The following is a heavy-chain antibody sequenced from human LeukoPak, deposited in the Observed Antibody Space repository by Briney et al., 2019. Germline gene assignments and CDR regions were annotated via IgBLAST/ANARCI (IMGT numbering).Heavy chain of an antibody. CDR1: GYTFTSYG. Sequence: ASVKVSCKASGYTFTSYGISWVRQAPGQGLEWMGWISAYNGNTNYAQKFQGRVTMTRNTSISTAYMELSSLRSEDTAVYYCARVYRTMVRGVIGYWGQGTLVTVSS. V-gene: IGHV1-18*04. CDR2: ISAYNGNT. CDR3: ARVYRTMVRGVIGY. D-gene: IGHD3-10*01. J-gene: IGHJ4*02.